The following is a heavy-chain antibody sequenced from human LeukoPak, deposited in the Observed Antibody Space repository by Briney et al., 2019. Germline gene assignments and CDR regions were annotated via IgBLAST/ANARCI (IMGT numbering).Heavy chain of an antibody. J-gene: IGHJ4*02. D-gene: IGHD2-15*01. Sequence: SETLSLTCTVSGGSMSSYYWSWIRQPPGKGLEWIGYIYYSGSTNYNPSLKSRVTISVDTSKNQFSLKLSSVTAADTAVYSCARDRCSGGSRHSDYWGQGTLVTVSS. CDR3: ARDRCSGGSRHSDY. V-gene: IGHV4-59*01. CDR1: GGSMSSYY. CDR2: IYYSGST.